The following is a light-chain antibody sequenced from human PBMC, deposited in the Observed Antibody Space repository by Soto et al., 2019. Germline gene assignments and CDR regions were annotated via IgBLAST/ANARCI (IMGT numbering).Light chain of an antibody. V-gene: IGKV3-11*01. Sequence: ESVLTQSPATLSLSPGERATLSCRASPSVSNSLAWYQHKPGQAPRLLIYDASNRATGVPTRFSGSGSGTDFTLTISSLEPEDFATYYCQQYYLYPRTFGQGTKVEIK. CDR2: DAS. CDR3: QQYYLYPRT. CDR1: PSVSNS. J-gene: IGKJ1*01.